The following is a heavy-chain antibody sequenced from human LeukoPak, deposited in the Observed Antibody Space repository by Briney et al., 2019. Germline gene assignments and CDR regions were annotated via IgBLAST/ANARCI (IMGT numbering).Heavy chain of an antibody. J-gene: IGHJ4*02. CDR2: INHSGST. V-gene: IGHV4-34*01. CDR1: GGSFSGYY. D-gene: IGHD1-14*01. Sequence: PSETLSLTCAVYGGSFSGYYWSWICQPPRQGLELMWEINHSGSTNYNPYLKLRVTISLDTATNRFYLTLSSVTVEATDLYYCARDLSWRNSPDYWGQGTMVTVSS. CDR3: ARDLSWRNSPDY.